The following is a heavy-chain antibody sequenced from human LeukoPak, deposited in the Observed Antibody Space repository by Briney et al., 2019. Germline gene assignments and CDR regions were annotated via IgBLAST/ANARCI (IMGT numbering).Heavy chain of an antibody. CDR3: ARGTGSGSFYYYYYMDV. Sequence: SVKVSCKASGYTFTSYDINWVRQATGQGLEWMGWMNPNSGNTGYAQKFQGRVTITRNTSISTAYMELSSLRSEDTAVYYCARGTGSGSFYYYYYMDVWGKGTTVTVSS. CDR2: MNPNSGNT. CDR1: GYTFTSYD. V-gene: IGHV1-8*03. D-gene: IGHD3-10*01. J-gene: IGHJ6*03.